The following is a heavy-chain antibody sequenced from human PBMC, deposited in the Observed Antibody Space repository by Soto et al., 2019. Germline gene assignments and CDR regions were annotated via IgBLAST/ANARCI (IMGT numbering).Heavy chain of an antibody. D-gene: IGHD1-20*01. Sequence: QVQLQESGPGLVKPSQTLSLTCTVSGGSISSGDYYWSGIRQPPGKGLEWIGYIYYSGSTYYNPSLKSRVTISVDTSKNQFSLKLSSVTAADTAVYYCARDARYNWNDEGYWGQGTLVTVSS. CDR1: GGSISSGDYY. CDR2: IYYSGST. CDR3: ARDARYNWNDEGY. J-gene: IGHJ4*02. V-gene: IGHV4-30-4*01.